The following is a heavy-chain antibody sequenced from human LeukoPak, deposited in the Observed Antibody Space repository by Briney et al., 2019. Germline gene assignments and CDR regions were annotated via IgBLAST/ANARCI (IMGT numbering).Heavy chain of an antibody. CDR3: ARDSGYEDYYYMDV. CDR2: MNPNSGNT. J-gene: IGHJ6*03. CDR1: GYTFTSYD. D-gene: IGHD5-12*01. V-gene: IGHV1-8*03. Sequence: GASVKVSCKASGYTFTSYDINWVRQATGQGLEWMGWMNPNSGNTGYAQKFQRRVTITRNTSISTAYMELSSLRSEDTAVYYCARDSGYEDYYYMDVWGKGTTVTVSS.